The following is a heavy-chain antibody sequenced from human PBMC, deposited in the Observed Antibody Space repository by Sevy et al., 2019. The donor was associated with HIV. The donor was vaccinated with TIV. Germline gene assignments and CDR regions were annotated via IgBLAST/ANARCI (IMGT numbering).Heavy chain of an antibody. CDR2: ISGSGGST. J-gene: IGHJ4*02. D-gene: IGHD1-26*01. Sequence: GGSLRLSCAASGFTFSSYAMSWVRQAPGKGLEWVSGISGSGGSTYYADSVKGRFTISRDNSKNTLYLQMNSLRAEDTAVYYCAKYSGGFGGGFDYWGQGTLVTVSS. V-gene: IGHV3-23*01. CDR1: GFTFSSYA. CDR3: AKYSGGFGGGFDY.